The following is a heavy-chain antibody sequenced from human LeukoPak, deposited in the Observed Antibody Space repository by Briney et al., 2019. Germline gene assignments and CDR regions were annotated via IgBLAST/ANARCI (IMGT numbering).Heavy chain of an antibody. D-gene: IGHD2-15*01. CDR2: VSGGSSTI. CDR1: GFTFSSHS. V-gene: IGHV3-48*02. Sequence: GGSLRLSCAASGFTFSSHSMNWVRQAPGKGLEWVAYVSGGSSTIYYADSVKGRFAISRDNAKTSLYLQMSSLRDEDTAVYCCARGYCSGGTCSYGMDVWGQGTTVTVSS. CDR3: ARGYCSGGTCSYGMDV. J-gene: IGHJ6*02.